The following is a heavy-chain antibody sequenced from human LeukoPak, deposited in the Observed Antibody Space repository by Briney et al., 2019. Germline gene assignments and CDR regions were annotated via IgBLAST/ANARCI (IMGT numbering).Heavy chain of an antibody. CDR2: IYTSGST. D-gene: IGHD3-3*01. V-gene: IGHV4-4*07. CDR1: GGSISSYY. CDR3: ASVNYDFWSGYYRSPHYYGMDV. Sequence: SSETLSLTCTVSGGSISSYYWSWIRQPAGKGLEWIGRIYTSGSTNYNPSLKSRVTMSVDTSKNQFSLKLSSVTAADTAVYYCASVNYDFWSGYYRSPHYYGMDVWGQGTTVTVSS. J-gene: IGHJ6*02.